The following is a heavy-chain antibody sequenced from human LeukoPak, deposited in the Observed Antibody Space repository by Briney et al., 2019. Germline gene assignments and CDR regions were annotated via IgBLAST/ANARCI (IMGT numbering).Heavy chain of an antibody. D-gene: IGHD6-19*01. J-gene: IGHJ4*02. V-gene: IGHV4-59*01. CDR3: ARGGSSGWPDY. CDR1: GVSISSYY. Sequence: ASETLSLTCTLSGVSISSYYWSWLRQPPGKGLEWIGYIYYSWSTNFNPSRKCRVTMSIDTSKHQFSLRLSSVTAADTAVYYCARGGSSGWPDYWGQGALVTVSS. CDR2: IYYSWST.